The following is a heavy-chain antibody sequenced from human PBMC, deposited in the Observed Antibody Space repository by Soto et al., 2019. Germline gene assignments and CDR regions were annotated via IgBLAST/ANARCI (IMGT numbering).Heavy chain of an antibody. J-gene: IGHJ4*02. V-gene: IGHV4-30-4*01. D-gene: IGHD4-17*01. CDR1: GGSISTGPHY. Sequence: QVQLQESGPGLVKPSQTLSLTCTVSGGSISTGPHYWSWFRQPPGKGLEWIGYIFSSGTTYYNPSLKXXVXIXXVTSKSQFSLNLSSVTAAHTAVYYCARGPTVTTDYWGQGALVTVSS. CDR3: ARGPTVTTDY. CDR2: IFSSGTT.